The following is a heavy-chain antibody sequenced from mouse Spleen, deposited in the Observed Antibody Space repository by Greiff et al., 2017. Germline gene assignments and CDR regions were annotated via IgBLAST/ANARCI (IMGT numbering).Heavy chain of an antibody. CDR2: IDPSDSYT. V-gene: IGHV1-50*01. CDR1: GYTFTSYW. Sequence: QVQLQQPGAELVKPGASVKLSCKASGYTFTSYWMQWVKQRPGQGLEWIGEIDPSDSYTNYNQKFKGKATLTVDTSSSTAYMQLSSLTSEDSAVYYCLIYYDYDGYWGQGTTLTVSS. D-gene: IGHD2-4*01. CDR3: LIYYDYDGY. J-gene: IGHJ2*01.